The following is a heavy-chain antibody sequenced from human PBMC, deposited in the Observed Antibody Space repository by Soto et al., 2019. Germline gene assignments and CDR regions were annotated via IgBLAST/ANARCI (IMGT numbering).Heavy chain of an antibody. CDR2: ISFDGRNK. J-gene: IGHJ6*02. Sequence: QVQLVESGGGVVQPGRSLRLSCAASGFTFSNYGMHWVRQAPGKGLEWVAVISFDGRNKYYIDSVKGRFTISRDNSKNTLYLQMNSLRAEDTAVYSCAKDTPPGSSWPYQYYYGMDVWGQGTTVTVSS. D-gene: IGHD6-13*01. V-gene: IGHV3-30*18. CDR3: AKDTPPGSSWPYQYYYGMDV. CDR1: GFTFSNYG.